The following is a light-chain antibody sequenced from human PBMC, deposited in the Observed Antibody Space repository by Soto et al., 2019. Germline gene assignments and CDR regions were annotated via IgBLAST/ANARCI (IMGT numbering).Light chain of an antibody. V-gene: IGLV2-14*03. Sequence: QSALTQPASVSGSPGQSITISCTGTSSDVGGYNYVSWYQQHPGKAPKLMIYDVSNRPSGVSSRVSGSKSGNTASLTISGLHAEDVADYYCCSYTSSNTLVFGTGTKVTVL. CDR3: CSYTSSNTLV. CDR2: DVS. J-gene: IGLJ1*01. CDR1: SSDVGGYNY.